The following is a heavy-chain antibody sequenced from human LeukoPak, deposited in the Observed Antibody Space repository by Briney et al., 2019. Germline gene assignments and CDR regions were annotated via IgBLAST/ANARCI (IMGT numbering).Heavy chain of an antibody. Sequence: PGGSLRLSCAASGFTFDDYAMHWVRQAPGKGLEWVSGISWNSGSIGYADSVKGRFTISRDNAKNSLYLQMNSLRAEDTALYYCAKGIAAAVIDAFDIWGQGTMVTVSS. V-gene: IGHV3-9*01. CDR3: AKGIAAAVIDAFDI. D-gene: IGHD6-13*01. CDR2: ISWNSGSI. CDR1: GFTFDDYA. J-gene: IGHJ3*02.